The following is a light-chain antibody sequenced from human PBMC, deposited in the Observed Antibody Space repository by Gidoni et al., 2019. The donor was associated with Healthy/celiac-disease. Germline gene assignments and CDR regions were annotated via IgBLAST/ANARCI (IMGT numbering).Light chain of an antibody. V-gene: IGLV3-25*02. Sequence: SDELTQPPSGSVSPGQTARITCSGDALPKQYAYWYQQKPGQAPVLVIYKDSERPSGIPERFSGSSSGTTVTLTISGVQAEDEADYYCPSADSSGTSVFGTGTTVTVL. CDR2: KDS. CDR1: ALPKQY. J-gene: IGLJ1*01. CDR3: PSADSSGTSV.